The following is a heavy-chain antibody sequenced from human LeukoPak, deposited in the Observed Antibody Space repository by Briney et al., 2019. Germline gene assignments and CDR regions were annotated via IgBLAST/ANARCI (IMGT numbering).Heavy chain of an antibody. Sequence: GGSLRLFCAASGFTFSNYGLSWVRQAPGKGLEWVSAISGGGSATYYADSVKGRFTISRDNSKNTLFLQMNTLRADDTAVYYCAGGAGVYYYGMDVWGQGTSVTVSS. CDR3: AGGAGVYYYGMDV. CDR2: ISGGGSAT. CDR1: GFTFSNYG. V-gene: IGHV3-23*01. J-gene: IGHJ6*02.